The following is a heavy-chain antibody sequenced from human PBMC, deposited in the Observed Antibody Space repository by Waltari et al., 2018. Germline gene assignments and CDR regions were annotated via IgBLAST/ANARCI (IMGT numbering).Heavy chain of an antibody. V-gene: IGHV4-38-2*01. CDR2: IYHSGST. D-gene: IGHD5-12*01. J-gene: IGHJ4*02. CDR3: ARTVEMATNPWDY. Sequence: QVQLQESGPGLVKPSETLSLTCAVSGYSISSGYYWVWIWQPPGKGLEWIGSIYHSGSTYYNPSLKSRVTISVDTSKNQFSLKLSSVTAADTAVYYCARTVEMATNPWDYWGQGTLVTVSS. CDR1: GYSISSGYY.